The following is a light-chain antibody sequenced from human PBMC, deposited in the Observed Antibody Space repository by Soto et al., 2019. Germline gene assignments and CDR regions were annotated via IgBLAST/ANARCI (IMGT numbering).Light chain of an antibody. Sequence: QSALTQPASVSGSPGQSITISCTGTSSDVGNYNLVSWYQQHPGKAPKLMIYEVSERPSGVSNRFSGSKSGNPASLTISGLQADDEADYYCCSYAGSSIWVFGVGTKLTVL. CDR1: SSDVGNYNL. J-gene: IGLJ3*02. V-gene: IGLV2-23*02. CDR3: CSYAGSSIWV. CDR2: EVS.